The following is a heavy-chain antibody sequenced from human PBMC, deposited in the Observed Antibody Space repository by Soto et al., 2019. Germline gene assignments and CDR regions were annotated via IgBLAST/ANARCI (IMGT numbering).Heavy chain of an antibody. Sequence: SETLSLTCAVSGGSISSGGYSWSWIRQPPGKGLEGFGYIYHFGSTYYNPSLKSRVTISVDRSKNQFSLKLNSVTAADTAVYYCASRANYGDYIAYWGQGTLVTVSS. CDR3: ASRANYGDYIAY. J-gene: IGHJ4*02. CDR1: GGSISSGGYS. CDR2: IYHFGST. D-gene: IGHD4-17*01. V-gene: IGHV4-30-2*01.